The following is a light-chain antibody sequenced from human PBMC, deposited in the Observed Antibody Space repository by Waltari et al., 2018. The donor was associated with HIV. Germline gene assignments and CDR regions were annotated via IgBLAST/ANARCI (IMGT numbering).Light chain of an antibody. CDR2: RGE. V-gene: IGLV1-47*01. J-gene: IGLJ3*02. Sequence: QSVLTQPPSASRPPGQRVLMSCSGSNSNIGNNFVSWFQQVPGRAPKRVIYRGEQRPSGGPDRFSAAKSGSSASLAITGLQSDDEAVYYCGSWDDTLSHWVFGGGTRLTV. CDR3: GSWDDTLSHWV. CDR1: NSNIGNNF.